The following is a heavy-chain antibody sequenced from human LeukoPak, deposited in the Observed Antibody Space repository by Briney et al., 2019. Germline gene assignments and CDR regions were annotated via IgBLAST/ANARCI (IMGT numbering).Heavy chain of an antibody. D-gene: IGHD2-21*01. CDR1: GFTFSDYY. CDR2: ISSSGSTI. V-gene: IGHV3-11*01. CDR3: ANYVGGGEVY. Sequence: GGSLRLSXAASGFTFSDYYMSWIRQTPGKGLEWVSYISSSGSTIYYADSVKGRFTISRDNSKNTLYLQMNSLRAEDTAVYYCANYVGGGEVYWGQGTLVTVSS. J-gene: IGHJ4*02.